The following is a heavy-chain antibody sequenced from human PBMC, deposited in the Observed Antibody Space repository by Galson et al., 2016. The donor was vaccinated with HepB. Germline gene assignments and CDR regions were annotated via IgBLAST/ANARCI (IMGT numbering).Heavy chain of an antibody. Sequence: TLSLTCSVSGDSISNINYYWAWIRQPPGKGLEWIGSGFHSGSSFYNPSLRSRVSMSVDTSKNHFSLKVTSMTAEDTALYYCARLGSVVVVPAFDSWGQGTLVTVSA. CDR3: ARLGSVVVVPAFDS. V-gene: IGHV4-39*02. J-gene: IGHJ4*02. CDR2: GFHSGSS. CDR1: GDSISNINYY. D-gene: IGHD2-2*01.